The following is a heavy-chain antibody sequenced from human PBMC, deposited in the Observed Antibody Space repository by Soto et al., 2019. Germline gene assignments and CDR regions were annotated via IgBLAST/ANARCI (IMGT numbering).Heavy chain of an antibody. Sequence: QVQLVQSGAEVKKPLSSVKVSCKASGGTFSSYAISWVRQAPGQGLEWMGGIIPIFGTANYAQKFQGRVTSTADEYTSTDYMELSSLRSEDTAVYYCAREVAARPRAEYFQHWGQCTLFTVSS. CDR2: IIPIFGTA. CDR3: AREVAARPRAEYFQH. J-gene: IGHJ1*01. D-gene: IGHD6-6*01. V-gene: IGHV1-69*01. CDR1: GGTFSSYA.